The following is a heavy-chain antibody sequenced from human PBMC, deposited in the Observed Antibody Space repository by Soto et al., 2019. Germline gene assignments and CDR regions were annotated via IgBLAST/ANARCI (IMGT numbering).Heavy chain of an antibody. Sequence: GGSLRLSCAASGFTLSSSSMSWVRQAPGKGLEWVSAISSSGGSTKYADSVKGRFTISRDNSKNTLYLQMNSLRPEDTAVYYCAKVPFFGGVTGVLAFDYWGQGSLVKVCS. D-gene: IGHD3-3*01. J-gene: IGHJ4*02. CDR3: AKVPFFGGVTGVLAFDY. CDR2: ISSSGGST. CDR1: GFTLSSSS. V-gene: IGHV3-23*01.